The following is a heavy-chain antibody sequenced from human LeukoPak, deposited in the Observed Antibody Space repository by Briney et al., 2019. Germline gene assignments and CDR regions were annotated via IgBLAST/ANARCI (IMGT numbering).Heavy chain of an antibody. CDR2: ISYDGSNK. CDR1: GFTFSSYA. V-gene: IGHV3-30*04. D-gene: IGHD6-6*01. Sequence: GGSLRLSCAASGFTFSSYAMHWVRQAPGKGLEWVAVISYDGSNKYYADSVKGRFTMSRDESKNTLYLQMNSLRVEDTAVYYCAKDRAEYGSSGGIDYWGQGTLVTVSS. J-gene: IGHJ4*02. CDR3: AKDRAEYGSSGGIDY.